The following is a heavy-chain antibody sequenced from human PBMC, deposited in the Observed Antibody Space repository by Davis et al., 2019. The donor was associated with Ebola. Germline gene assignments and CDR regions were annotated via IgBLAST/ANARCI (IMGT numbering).Heavy chain of an antibody. D-gene: IGHD3-16*02. V-gene: IGHV3-7*01. CDR2: IRQDGSEE. CDR3: ARDPIISLIVPSYGMDV. J-gene: IGHJ6*02. Sequence: GGSLRLSCAASGFTFSGSTMHWVRQAPGKGLEWLANIRQDGSEEYYVDSVKGRFTISRDNAKNSLFLQMNSLRAEDTAVYYCARDPIISLIVPSYGMDVWGPGTTVTVSS. CDR1: GFTFSGST.